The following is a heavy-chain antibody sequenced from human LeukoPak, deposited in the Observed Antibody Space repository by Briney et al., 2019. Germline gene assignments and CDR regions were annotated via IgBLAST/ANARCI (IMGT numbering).Heavy chain of an antibody. D-gene: IGHD3-22*01. CDR2: IIPIFGTA. V-gene: IGHV1-69*13. Sequence: SVKVSCKASGYTFTGYSINWLRQAPGQGLEWMGGIIPIFGTANYAQKFQGRVTITADESTSTAYMELSSLRSEDTAVYYCARDPDSSGYYRSSYYYGMDVWGQETTVTVSS. CDR1: GYTFTGYS. J-gene: IGHJ6*02. CDR3: ARDPDSSGYYRSSYYYGMDV.